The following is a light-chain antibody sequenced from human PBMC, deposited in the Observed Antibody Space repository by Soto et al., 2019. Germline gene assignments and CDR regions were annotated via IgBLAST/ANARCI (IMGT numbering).Light chain of an antibody. Sequence: QSALTQPASVSGSPGQSITISCIGTSSDIGGYNYVSWYQQYPGKAPKLTVYDVTDRPSGVSSRFSGSKSGNTASLTISGLQAEDEADYYCCSHTTSGTLWVFGGGTKVTVL. CDR3: CSHTTSGTLWV. CDR2: DVT. J-gene: IGLJ3*02. CDR1: SSDIGGYNY. V-gene: IGLV2-14*01.